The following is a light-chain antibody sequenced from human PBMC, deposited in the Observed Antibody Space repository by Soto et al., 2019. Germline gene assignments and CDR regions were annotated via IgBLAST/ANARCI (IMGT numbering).Light chain of an antibody. Sequence: EIVMTQSPATLSVSPGETATLSCRASQSVNSNLAWYQQKPGQAPRLLIFDASTRAAGLPARFSGSGSGTEFTLTISSPQSEDFAVYFCQQSNNWPKTFGQGTKVEIK. CDR2: DAS. J-gene: IGKJ1*01. CDR1: QSVNSN. V-gene: IGKV3-15*01. CDR3: QQSNNWPKT.